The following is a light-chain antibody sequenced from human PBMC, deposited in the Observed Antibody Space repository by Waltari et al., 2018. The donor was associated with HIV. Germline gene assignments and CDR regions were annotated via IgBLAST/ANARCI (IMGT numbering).Light chain of an antibody. CDR3: QAWVGSTVV. V-gene: IGLV3-1*01. CDR1: KLGNVY. Sequence: SFDLTQPVSVSVSPGQAASITCSGYKLGNVYTCWYQQRPGQSPVLVISNDHKRPAWIPERFSGTNSGKASTLTIIGTQPMEEADYYCQAWVGSTVVFGGGTKLTVL. J-gene: IGLJ2*01. CDR2: NDH.